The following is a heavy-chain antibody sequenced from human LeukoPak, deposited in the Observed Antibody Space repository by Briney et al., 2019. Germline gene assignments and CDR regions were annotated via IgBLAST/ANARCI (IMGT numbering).Heavy chain of an antibody. D-gene: IGHD2-21*01. CDR2: MSPNTGNT. J-gene: IGHJ4*02. Sequence: ASVKVSCKASGYTFTSYDINWVRQATGQGLEWMGWMSPNTGNTDYAQKFQGRVTMTRNTSISTAYMDLSSLRSEDTAVYYCARGSLWTRLYYFDYWGQGTLVTVSS. V-gene: IGHV1-8*01. CDR1: GYTFTSYD. CDR3: ARGSLWTRLYYFDY.